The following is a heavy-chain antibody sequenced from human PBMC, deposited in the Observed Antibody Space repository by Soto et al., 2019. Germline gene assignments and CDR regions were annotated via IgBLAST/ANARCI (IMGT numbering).Heavy chain of an antibody. CDR3: ARGGTTGTTLYYYYGMDV. CDR2: IIPIFGTA. D-gene: IGHD1-1*01. Sequence: GASVKVSCKASGGTFSSYAISWVRQAPGQGLEWMGGIIPIFGTANYAQKFQGRVTITADESTSTAYMELSSLRSEDTAVYYCARGGTTGTTLYYYYGMDVWGQGTTVTVSS. V-gene: IGHV1-69*13. J-gene: IGHJ6*02. CDR1: GGTFSSYA.